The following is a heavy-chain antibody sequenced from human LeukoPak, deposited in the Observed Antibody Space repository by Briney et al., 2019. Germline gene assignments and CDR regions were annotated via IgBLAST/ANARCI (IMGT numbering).Heavy chain of an antibody. J-gene: IGHJ3*02. D-gene: IGHD4-17*01. V-gene: IGHV4-59*12. Sequence: SETLSLTCTVSGGSISSYYWSWIRQPPGKGLEWIGYIYYSGSTNYNPSLKSRVTISVDKSKNQFSLKLSSVTAADTAVYYCARDRTVTTLGDAFGIWGQGTMVTVSS. CDR1: GGSISSYY. CDR2: IYYSGST. CDR3: ARDRTVTTLGDAFGI.